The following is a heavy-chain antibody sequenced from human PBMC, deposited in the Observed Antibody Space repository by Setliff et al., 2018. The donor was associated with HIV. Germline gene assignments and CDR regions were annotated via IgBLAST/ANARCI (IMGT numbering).Heavy chain of an antibody. CDR3: ASGREAVAGALHFDY. CDR1: GGSISNYY. Sequence: SETLSLTCTVSGGSISNYYWSWIRQPPGKGLEWIGYIYTSGSTDYNPSLKSRVTISVDTSKNQFSLKLSSVTAADSAVYYCASGREAVAGALHFDYWGQGPLVTVSS. D-gene: IGHD6-19*01. V-gene: IGHV4-4*08. J-gene: IGHJ4*02. CDR2: IYTSGST.